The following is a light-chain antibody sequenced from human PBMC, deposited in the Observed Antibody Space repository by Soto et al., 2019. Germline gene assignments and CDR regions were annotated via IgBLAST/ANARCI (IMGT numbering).Light chain of an antibody. V-gene: IGKV1-5*01. J-gene: IGKJ2*01. CDR1: QTFERW. CDR3: QQYKDYVYT. CDR2: DVS. Sequence: IQLTQSPSSLSASVGDRVTITCRASQTFERWMAWYQQKPGKAPKLLISDVSTLERGVPSRFSGSGSATEFTLTISGLQPDDFATYYCQQYKDYVYTFGQGTKVDIK.